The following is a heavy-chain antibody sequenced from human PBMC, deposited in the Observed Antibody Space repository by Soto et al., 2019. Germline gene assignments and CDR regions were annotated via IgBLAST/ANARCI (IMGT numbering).Heavy chain of an antibody. CDR2: IYGGGAT. CDR1: GFTVSSTY. CDR3: ASGNNDYFYYLALDV. Sequence: EVQLVESGGGLVQPGGTLRLSCAASGFTVSSTYMNWVRQAPGKGLEWVSVIYGGGATYYSDSVKGRFSISRETSKNTLYLQMNRLRAHDTAVYYCASGNNDYFYYLALDVWGQGTKVPV. J-gene: IGHJ6*01. V-gene: IGHV3-66*01. D-gene: IGHD1-1*01.